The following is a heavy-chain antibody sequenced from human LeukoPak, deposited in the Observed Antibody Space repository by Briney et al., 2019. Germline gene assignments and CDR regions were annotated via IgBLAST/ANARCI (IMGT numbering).Heavy chain of an antibody. CDR1: GGSFSGYY. J-gene: IGHJ4*02. D-gene: IGHD2-15*01. V-gene: IGHV4-34*01. CDR3: ARGPAFAV. Sequence: PSETLSLTCAVYGGSFSGYYWSWIRQPPGKGLEWIGEINHSGSTNYNPSLKSRVTISVDTSKNQFSLKLSSVTAADTAVYYCARGPAFAVWGQGTLVTVSS. CDR2: INHSGST.